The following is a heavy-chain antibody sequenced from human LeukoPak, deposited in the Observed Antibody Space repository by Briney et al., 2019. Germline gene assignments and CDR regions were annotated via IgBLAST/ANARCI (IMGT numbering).Heavy chain of an antibody. J-gene: IGHJ6*02. D-gene: IGHD3-22*01. CDR3: ARGSSYYDRSGFYYPGMDV. Sequence: PSGTLSLTCDVSGGSISSSNWWSWVRPSPGKGLEWIGEIYHNGRTNYNPSLKSRVTISIDESQNQFSLRLTSVTAADTAIYYCARGSSYYDRSGFYYPGMDVWGQGTTVTVS. CDR1: GGSISSSNW. CDR2: IYHNGRT. V-gene: IGHV4-4*02.